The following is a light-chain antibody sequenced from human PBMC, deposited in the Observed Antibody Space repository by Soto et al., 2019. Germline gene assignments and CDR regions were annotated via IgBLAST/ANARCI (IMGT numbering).Light chain of an antibody. CDR2: DDN. CDR1: SSNIGNNN. J-gene: IGLJ2*01. V-gene: IGLV1-51*01. CDR3: GTWDSSLSAGQ. Sequence: QSVLTQPPSVSAAPGQTVTISCSGSSSNIGNNNVSWYQQLPGTAPKLLIYDDNKRPSGIPDRFSGSKSGTSATLGITGLQAGDEADYYCGTWDSSLSAGQIGGGTKLTVL.